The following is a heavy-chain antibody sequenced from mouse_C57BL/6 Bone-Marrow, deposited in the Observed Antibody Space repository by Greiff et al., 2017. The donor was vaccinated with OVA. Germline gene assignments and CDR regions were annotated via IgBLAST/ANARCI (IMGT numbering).Heavy chain of an antibody. CDR1: GYTFTSYW. CDR2: IAPNRGGT. V-gene: IGHV1-72*01. CDR3: ARDEDYDGSYGY. Sequence: QVQLQQPGAELVKPGASVKLSCKASGYTFTSYWMHWVKQRPGRGLEWIGRIAPNRGGTKYNEKFNSKATLTVDKPSRTAYMQLSSLTSEDSAVYYCARDEDYDGSYGYWGQGTSVTVSS. J-gene: IGHJ4*01. D-gene: IGHD2-4*01.